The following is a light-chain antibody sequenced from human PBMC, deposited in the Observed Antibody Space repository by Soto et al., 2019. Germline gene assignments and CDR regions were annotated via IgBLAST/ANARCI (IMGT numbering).Light chain of an antibody. V-gene: IGLV2-11*01. Sequence: QSVLTQPRSVSESPGQSVTISCTGISSDVGGYNYVSWYQHHPGKAPKVVIYDAVKRPSGVPDLFSGSRSGNTASLTISGLQAEDEADYYCCSYAANYPWVFGGGTKLTVL. CDR1: SSDVGGYNY. CDR3: CSYAANYPWV. CDR2: DAV. J-gene: IGLJ3*02.